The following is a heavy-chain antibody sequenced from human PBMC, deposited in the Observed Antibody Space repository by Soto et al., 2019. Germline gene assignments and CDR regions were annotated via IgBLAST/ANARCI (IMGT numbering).Heavy chain of an antibody. CDR3: ARQEDRYSLDY. D-gene: IGHD1-1*01. V-gene: IGHV4-59*08. CDR2: IYYSGST. CDR1: GGSISSYY. J-gene: IGHJ4*02. Sequence: QVQLQESGPGLVKPSETLSLTCTVSGGSISSYYWSWIRQPPGKGLEWIGYIYYSGSTNYNPSLKVRVTISVDTSKNQFSLKLSSVTAADTAVYYCARQEDRYSLDYWSQGTLVTVSS.